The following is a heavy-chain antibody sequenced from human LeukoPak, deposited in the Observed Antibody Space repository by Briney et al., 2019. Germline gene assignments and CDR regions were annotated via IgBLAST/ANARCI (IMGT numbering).Heavy chain of an antibody. CDR3: ATDGSYYDSSGYHDY. CDR2: ISYDGSNK. CDR1: GFTFSSYA. J-gene: IGHJ4*02. Sequence: GRSLRLSCAASGFTFSSYAMHWVRQAPGKGLEWVAVISYDGSNKYYADSVKGRFTISRDNSKNTLYLQMNSLRAEDTAVYYCATDGSYYDSSGYHDYWGQGTLVTVSS. V-gene: IGHV3-30-3*01. D-gene: IGHD3-22*01.